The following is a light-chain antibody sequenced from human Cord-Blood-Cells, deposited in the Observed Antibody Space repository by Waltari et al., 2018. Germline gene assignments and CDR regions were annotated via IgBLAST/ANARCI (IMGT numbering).Light chain of an antibody. Sequence: SYELTQPPSVSVSPGQTASITCSGDKLGDKYACWYQQKPGQSPVLVIYQDSKRPSGVPERCAGSNSGNTATLTISGTQARDEADYYCQAWDSSNYVFGTGTKVTVL. CDR3: QAWDSSNYV. CDR2: QDS. CDR1: KLGDKY. V-gene: IGLV3-1*01. J-gene: IGLJ1*01.